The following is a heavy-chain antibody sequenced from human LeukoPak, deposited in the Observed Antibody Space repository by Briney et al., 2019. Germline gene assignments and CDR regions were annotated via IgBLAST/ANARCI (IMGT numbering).Heavy chain of an antibody. D-gene: IGHD3-16*01. CDR3: ARAMSTFGGVRNYFDS. CDR1: GFTFSSFW. Sequence: GGSLRLSCVASGFTFSSFWMSWVRQAPGKGLEWVGWINQDESDKQYVDSVKGRFTISRDNAKSSLDLEMNSLRAEDTAVYCCARAMSTFGGVRNYFDSWGQGTLVTVSS. V-gene: IGHV3-7*04. CDR2: INQDESDK. J-gene: IGHJ4*02.